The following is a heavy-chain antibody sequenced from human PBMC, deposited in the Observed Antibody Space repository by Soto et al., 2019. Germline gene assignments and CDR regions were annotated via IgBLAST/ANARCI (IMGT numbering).Heavy chain of an antibody. Sequence: SVKVSCKAYGGTCSSYAIMWVRQAPGQGLEWMGGIIPIFGTANYAQKFQGRVTITADESTSTAYMELSSLRSEDTAVYYCARAVVVAANGYSYGYPLSFDYWGQGTLVTVSS. V-gene: IGHV1-69*13. D-gene: IGHD5-18*01. CDR2: IIPIFGTA. CDR3: ARAVVVAANGYSYGYPLSFDY. CDR1: GGTCSSYA. J-gene: IGHJ4*02.